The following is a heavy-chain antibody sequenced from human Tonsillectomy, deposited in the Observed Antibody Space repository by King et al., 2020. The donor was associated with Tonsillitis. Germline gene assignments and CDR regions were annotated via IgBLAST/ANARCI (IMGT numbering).Heavy chain of an antibody. D-gene: IGHD6-13*01. V-gene: IGHV4-39*06. CDR1: GDSISSTNYY. Sequence: RLQLQESGPGLVKPSETLSLTCTVSGDSISSTNYYWGWIRQPPGKGLEWIASIYSGGDTYYNPSLESRVTISVDTSKNQFSLKMTSVNAADTALYYCARRRIATVGEDFWGQGTLVTVSS. CDR2: IYSGGDT. CDR3: ARRRIATVGEDF. J-gene: IGHJ4*02.